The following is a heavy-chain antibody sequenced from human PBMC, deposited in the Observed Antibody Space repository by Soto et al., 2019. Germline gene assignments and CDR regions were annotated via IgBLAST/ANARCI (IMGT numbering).Heavy chain of an antibody. D-gene: IGHD5-18*01. V-gene: IGHV4-39*01. CDR2: IYYSGRT. Sequence: PSETLSLTCTVSGGSMSTSSYYWGWFCQPPGKGLKCIRSIYYSGRTYYNPSLNSRVHLSVDTSKNQSSLKLSTVTAAATAVYYCARHPVSTAMVSHYGMDVWGQGTTVTVSS. J-gene: IGHJ6*02. CDR3: ARHPVSTAMVSHYGMDV. CDR1: GGSMSTSSYY.